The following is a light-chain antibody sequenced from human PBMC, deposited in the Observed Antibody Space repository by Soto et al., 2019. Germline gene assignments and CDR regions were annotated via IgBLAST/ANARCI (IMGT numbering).Light chain of an antibody. J-gene: IGLJ1*01. CDR1: SSDVGGYNY. Sequence: SVLTQPPSASGAPGQSVAISCTGTSSDVGGYNYVSWYQQHPGKAPKLMIYEVNKRPSGVPDRFSGSKSGNTASLTVSGLQAEDEADYYCSSYAGSSNVFGTGNKVTVL. V-gene: IGLV2-8*01. CDR2: EVN. CDR3: SSYAGSSNV.